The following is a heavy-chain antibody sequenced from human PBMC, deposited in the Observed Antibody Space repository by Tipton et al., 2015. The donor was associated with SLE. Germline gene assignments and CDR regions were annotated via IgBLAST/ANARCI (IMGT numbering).Heavy chain of an antibody. V-gene: IGHV3-21*03. CDR3: ARDLFYYDSSGYYFP. Sequence: QLVQSGGGLVKPGGSLRLSCAASGFTFSSYSMNWVRQAPGKGLEWVSSISSSSSYIYYADSVKGRFTISRDNAKNSLYLQMNSLRAEDTAVYYCARDLFYYDSSGYYFPWGQGTLVTVSS. CDR2: ISSSSSYI. J-gene: IGHJ5*02. CDR1: GFTFSSYS. D-gene: IGHD3-22*01.